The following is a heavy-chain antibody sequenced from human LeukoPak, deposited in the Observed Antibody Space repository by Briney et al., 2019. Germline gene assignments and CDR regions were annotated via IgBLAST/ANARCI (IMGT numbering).Heavy chain of an antibody. V-gene: IGHV1-2*06. CDR2: INTNSGGT. D-gene: IGHD3-22*01. J-gene: IGHJ3*02. CDR1: GYTFTGYY. Sequence: ASVKVSCKASGYTFTGYYMHWVRQAPGQGLEWMGRINTNSGGTNYAQKFQGRVTMTRDTSISTAYMELSRLRSDDTAVYYCARERIGYYDSSGYAFDIWGQGTMVTVS. CDR3: ARERIGYYDSSGYAFDI.